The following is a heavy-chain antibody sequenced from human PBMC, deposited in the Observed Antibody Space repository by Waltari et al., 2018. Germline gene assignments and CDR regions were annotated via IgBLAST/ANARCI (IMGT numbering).Heavy chain of an antibody. D-gene: IGHD3-3*01. CDR3: ARGLGRSGPRGVGRAFDI. V-gene: IGHV4-34*01. Sequence: QVQLQQWGAGLLKPSETLSLTCAVYGGSFSGYYWSWIRQPPGKGLEWIGEINHSGSTNYNPSLKSRVTISVDTSKNQFSLKLSSVTAADTAVYYCARGLGRSGPRGVGRAFDIWGQGTMVTVSS. CDR2: INHSGST. CDR1: GGSFSGYY. J-gene: IGHJ3*02.